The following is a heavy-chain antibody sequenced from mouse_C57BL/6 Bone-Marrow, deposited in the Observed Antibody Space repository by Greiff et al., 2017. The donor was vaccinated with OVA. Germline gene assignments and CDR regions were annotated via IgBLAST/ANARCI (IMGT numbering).Heavy chain of an antibody. CDR1: GFTFSSYA. Sequence: DVKLVESGGGLVKPGGSLKLSCAASGFTFSSYAMSWVRQTPEKRLEWVATISAGGSYTYYPDNVKGRFTISRDNAENNLYLQMSHLKSEDTAMYYCAGEDYGSSPFAYWGQGTLVTVSA. D-gene: IGHD1-1*01. J-gene: IGHJ3*01. CDR2: ISAGGSYT. V-gene: IGHV5-4*01. CDR3: AGEDYGSSPFAY.